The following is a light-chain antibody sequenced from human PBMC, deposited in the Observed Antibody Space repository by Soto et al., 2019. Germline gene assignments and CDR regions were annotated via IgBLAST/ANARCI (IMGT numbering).Light chain of an antibody. CDR1: QSISSY. CDR3: QQTYNTPHT. Sequence: DIQMTQSPSSLSASVGDRVTITCRASQSISSYLNWFQQKPGKAPKLLIYAASSLQSGVPSRFSGSGYGTEFTLTISSLQPEDFATYYCQQTYNTPHTFGQGTKLKIK. J-gene: IGKJ2*01. CDR2: AAS. V-gene: IGKV1-39*01.